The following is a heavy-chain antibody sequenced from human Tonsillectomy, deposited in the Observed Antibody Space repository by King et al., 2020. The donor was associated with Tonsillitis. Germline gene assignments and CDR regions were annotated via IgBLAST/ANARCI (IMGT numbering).Heavy chain of an antibody. D-gene: IGHD3-16*02. J-gene: IGHJ5*02. CDR3: ARGGILYYDSDWGSFRHFNWFDT. Sequence: VQLQQWGAGLLKPSETLSLTCAVYGGSFRSYYWSWIRQPPGKGLEWIGEANHSGGTNYNPSLKSRVTISVDTSKQQISLRLRSLTAADTAVYYCARGGILYYDSDWGSFRHFNWFDTWGQGTLVTVSS. CDR1: GGSFRSYY. CDR2: ANHSGGT. V-gene: IGHV4-34*01.